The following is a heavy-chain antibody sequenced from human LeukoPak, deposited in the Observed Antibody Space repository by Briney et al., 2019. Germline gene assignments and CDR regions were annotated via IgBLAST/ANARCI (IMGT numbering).Heavy chain of an antibody. J-gene: IGHJ4*02. V-gene: IGHV4-61*09. CDR3: ARASYSYDINGWVPFDY. CDR1: GGSISSGSYD. Sequence: SETLSLTCTVSGGSISSGSYDWYWIRQPAGKGLEWIGHIYTSGSSNYSPSLKSRVTISGDTSKNQFSLRLSSVTAADTAVYYCARASYSYDINGWVPFDYWGQGTLVTVSS. CDR2: IYTSGSS. D-gene: IGHD3-22*01.